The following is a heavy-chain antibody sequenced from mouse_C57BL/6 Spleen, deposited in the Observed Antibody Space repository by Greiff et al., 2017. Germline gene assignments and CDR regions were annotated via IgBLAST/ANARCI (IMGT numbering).Heavy chain of an antibody. J-gene: IGHJ1*03. CDR2: IDPSDSYT. D-gene: IGHD2-1*01. CDR3: AREGGNHWYFDV. V-gene: IGHV1-69*01. Sequence: QVQLQQPGAELVMPGASVKLSCKASGYTFTSYWMHWVKQRPGQGLEWIGEIDPSDSYTNYNQKFKGKSTLTVDKSSSTAYMQLSSLTSEDSAVYYCAREGGNHWYFDVWGTGTTVTVSS. CDR1: GYTFTSYW.